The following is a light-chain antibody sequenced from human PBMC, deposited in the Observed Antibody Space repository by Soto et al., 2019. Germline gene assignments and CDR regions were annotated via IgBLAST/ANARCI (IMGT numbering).Light chain of an antibody. J-gene: IGLJ2*01. V-gene: IGLV6-57*01. CDR3: QSYDSRNHVV. CDR2: EDN. CDR1: SGSIASNY. Sequence: NFMLPQPHSVSESPGKTVTISCTRSSGSIASNYVQWYQQRPGSSPTTVIYEDNQRPSGVPDRFSGSIDSSSNSASLTISGLKTGDEADYDCQSYDSRNHVVFVRGTKLTVL.